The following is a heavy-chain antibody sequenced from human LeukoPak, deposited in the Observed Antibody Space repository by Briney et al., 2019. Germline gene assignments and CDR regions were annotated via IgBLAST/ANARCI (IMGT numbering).Heavy chain of an antibody. CDR3: ARSSPVLRFLEWLYSDAFDI. Sequence: SETLSLTCTVSGGSISSYYWSWIRQPPGKGLEWIGYIYYSGSTNYNPSLKSRVTISVDTSKNQFSLKLSSLTAADTAMYYCARSSPVLRFLEWLYSDAFDIWGQGTMVTVSS. D-gene: IGHD3-3*01. CDR1: GGSISSYY. J-gene: IGHJ3*02. V-gene: IGHV4-59*01. CDR2: IYYSGST.